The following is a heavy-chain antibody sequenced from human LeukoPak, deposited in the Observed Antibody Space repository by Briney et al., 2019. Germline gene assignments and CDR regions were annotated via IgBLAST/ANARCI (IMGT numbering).Heavy chain of an antibody. Sequence: GGSLRLSCAASGFTFSSYWMHWVHQAPGKGLVWVSRINSDGSSTSYADSVKGRFTISRDNAKNTLYLQMNSLRAEDTAVYYCARGGVWRQQLVDYYYGMDVWGQGTTVTVSS. CDR1: GFTFSSYW. CDR3: ARGGVWRQQLVDYYYGMDV. D-gene: IGHD6-13*01. J-gene: IGHJ6*02. CDR2: INSDGSST. V-gene: IGHV3-74*01.